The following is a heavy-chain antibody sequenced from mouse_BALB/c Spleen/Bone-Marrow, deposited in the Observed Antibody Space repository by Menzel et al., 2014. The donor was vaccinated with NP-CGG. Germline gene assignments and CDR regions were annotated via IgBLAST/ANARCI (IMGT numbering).Heavy chain of an antibody. CDR3: AREGVHYSAFDV. V-gene: IGHV1S135*01. J-gene: IGHJ1*01. Sequence: EVQLQQSGPELEKPGASVKISCKASGYSFTGYNMNWVKQSNGKSLEWIGNIDPYYGGTSYNQKFKGKATLTVDKSSSPHSIQRKRLTYEGSPVYFCAREGVHYSAFDVWGARTPLTVSS. CDR1: GYSFTGYN. D-gene: IGHD1-2*01. CDR2: IDPYYGGT.